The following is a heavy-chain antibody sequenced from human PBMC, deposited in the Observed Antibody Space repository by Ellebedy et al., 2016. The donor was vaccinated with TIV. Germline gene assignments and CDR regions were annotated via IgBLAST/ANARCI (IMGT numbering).Heavy chain of an antibody. CDR3: ARDPMAIAVGARWFDP. CDR2: IWYDGSNK. V-gene: IGHV3-33*08. D-gene: IGHD6-19*01. Sequence: PGGSLRLSCAASGFTFRSYGMHWVRQAPGKGLEWVAVIWYDGSNKYYADSVKGRFTISRDNSKNTLYLQMNSLRAEDTAEYYCARDPMAIAVGARWFDPWGQGTPVTVSS. J-gene: IGHJ5*02. CDR1: GFTFRSYG.